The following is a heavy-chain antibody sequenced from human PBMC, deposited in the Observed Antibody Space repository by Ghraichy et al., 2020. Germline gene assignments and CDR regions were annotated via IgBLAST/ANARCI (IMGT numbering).Heavy chain of an antibody. J-gene: IGHJ4*02. CDR1: GFTFTSYP. Sequence: SCAASGFTFTSYPMHWVRQAPGRGLEWVSVISYDGSIKYYADSVKGRFTISRDNSKNTLYLQMNSLRAEDTAVYYCARKAGIAAAGRWVDYWGQGTLVTVSS. CDR2: ISYDGSIK. CDR3: ARKAGIAAAGRWVDY. V-gene: IGHV3-30-3*01. D-gene: IGHD6-13*01.